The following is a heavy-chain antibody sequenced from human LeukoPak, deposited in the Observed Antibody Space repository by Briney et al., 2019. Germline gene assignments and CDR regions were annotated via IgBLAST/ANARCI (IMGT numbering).Heavy chain of an antibody. CDR1: GFTFSSYA. J-gene: IGHJ4*02. CDR3: AKGLQLWAPIDY. V-gene: IGHV3-30*18. D-gene: IGHD5-18*01. Sequence: HPGGSLRLSCAASGFTFSSYAMSWVRQAPGKGLEWVAVISYDGSNKYYADSVKGRFTISRDNSKNTLYLQMNSLRGEDTAVYYCAKGLQLWAPIDYWGQGTLVTVSS. CDR2: ISYDGSNK.